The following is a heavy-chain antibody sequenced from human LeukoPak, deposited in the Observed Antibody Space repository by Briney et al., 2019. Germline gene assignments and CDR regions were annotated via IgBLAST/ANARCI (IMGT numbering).Heavy chain of an antibody. CDR3: TSGGYCSSTSCYGEN. Sequence: GGSLRLSCAASGFTFSDSAIHWVRQASGKGLEWVGRIRSKANSYATAYAASVKGRFTISRDDSSNTAYLRMNSLKTEDTAVYYCTSGGYCSSTSCYGENWGQGTLVTVSS. CDR2: IRSKANSYAT. J-gene: IGHJ4*02. D-gene: IGHD2-2*01. CDR1: GFTFSDSA. V-gene: IGHV3-73*01.